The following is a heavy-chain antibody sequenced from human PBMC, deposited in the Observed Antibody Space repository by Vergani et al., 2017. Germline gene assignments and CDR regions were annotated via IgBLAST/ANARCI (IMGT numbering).Heavy chain of an antibody. Sequence: QVQLVESGGGVVQPGRSLRLSCAASGFTFSSYGMHWVRQAPGKGLEWVAVIWYDGSNKYYADSVKGRFTISRDNSKNTLYLQMNSLRAEDTAVYYCAREKDVAYYYGSGSVPFFDYWGQGTLVTVSS. CDR1: GFTFSSYG. V-gene: IGHV3-33*01. CDR3: AREKDVAYYYGSGSVPFFDY. CDR2: IWYDGSNK. D-gene: IGHD3-10*01. J-gene: IGHJ4*02.